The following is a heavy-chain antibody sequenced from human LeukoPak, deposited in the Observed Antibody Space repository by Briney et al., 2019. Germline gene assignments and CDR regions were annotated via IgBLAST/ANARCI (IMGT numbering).Heavy chain of an antibody. CDR2: ISTYNDIT. J-gene: IGHJ3*02. D-gene: IGHD4-17*01. CDR1: NYTFPSHV. Sequence: ASVKVSCKASNYTFPSHVISWVRQAPGQGLEWMGWISTYNDITNYAQKFQGRVTMTTDIYTSTAYLELRSLRSDDTAVYYCARENSDYGDCNDAFDIWGQGTMVTVSS. V-gene: IGHV1-18*01. CDR3: ARENSDYGDCNDAFDI.